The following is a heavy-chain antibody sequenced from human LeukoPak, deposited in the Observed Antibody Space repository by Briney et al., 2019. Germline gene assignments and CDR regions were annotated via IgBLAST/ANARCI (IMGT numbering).Heavy chain of an antibody. J-gene: IGHJ5*02. Sequence: ASVKVSCKASGHTFTGYYMHWVRQAPGQGLEWMGWINPNSGGTNYAQKFQGRVTMTRDTSISTAYMELSRLRSDDTAVYYCARGRGLQLERRFWFDPWGQGTLVTVSS. CDR3: ARGRGLQLERRFWFDP. CDR2: INPNSGGT. CDR1: GHTFTGYY. V-gene: IGHV1-2*02. D-gene: IGHD1-1*01.